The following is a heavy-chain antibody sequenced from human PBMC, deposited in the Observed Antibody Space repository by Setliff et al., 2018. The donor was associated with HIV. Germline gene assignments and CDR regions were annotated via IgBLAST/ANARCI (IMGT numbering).Heavy chain of an antibody. Sequence: GGSLRLSCAASGFTFSNAWMSWVRQAPGKGLEWVGRIKSKSDDGTTDYAAPVKGRFTISRDDSKNTLYLQMNSLRAEDTAVYYCAKDYVENDYWGQGTLVTVSS. CDR2: IKSKSDDGTT. J-gene: IGHJ4*02. D-gene: IGHD3-16*01. V-gene: IGHV3-15*01. CDR3: AKDYVENDY. CDR1: GFTFSNAW.